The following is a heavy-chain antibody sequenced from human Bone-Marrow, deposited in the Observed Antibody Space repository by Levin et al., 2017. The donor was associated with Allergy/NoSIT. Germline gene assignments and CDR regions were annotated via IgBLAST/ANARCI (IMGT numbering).Heavy chain of an antibody. CDR2: IYNSGST. CDR3: ARRVRVGAIRPGFDS. Sequence: SETLSLMCTVSGASMSGGEYYWTWIRQPPGKGLEWIGFIYNSGSTSYNPSLKSRITISVDTSKNQFSLKLISMTAADTAVYYCARRVRVGAIRPGFDSWGPGTLVTVSS. J-gene: IGHJ4*02. CDR1: GASMSGGEYY. D-gene: IGHD1-26*01. V-gene: IGHV4-30-4*01.